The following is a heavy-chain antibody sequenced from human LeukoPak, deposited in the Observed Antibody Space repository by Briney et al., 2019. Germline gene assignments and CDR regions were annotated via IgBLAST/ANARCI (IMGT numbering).Heavy chain of an antibody. J-gene: IGHJ5*02. CDR3: ARDPDCSSTSCRYQPHHWFDP. CDR1: GYTFTSYY. CDR2: INPSGGST. V-gene: IGHV1-46*01. Sequence: ASVKVSCKASGYTFTSYYMHWVRQAPGQGLEWMGIINPSGGSTSYAQKFQGRVTMTRDTSTSTVYMEQSSLRSEDTAVYYCARDPDCSSTSCRYQPHHWFDPWGQGTLVTVSS. D-gene: IGHD2-2*01.